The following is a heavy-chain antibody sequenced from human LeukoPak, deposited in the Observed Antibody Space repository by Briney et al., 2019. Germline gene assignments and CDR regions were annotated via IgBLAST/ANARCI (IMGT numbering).Heavy chain of an antibody. J-gene: IGHJ4*02. CDR1: GFTFSSYA. V-gene: IGHV3-23*01. CDR2: ISGSGGST. D-gene: IGHD5-24*01. Sequence: GWALILSCSASGFTFSSYAMSWVRQAPGKGLVWVSAISGSGGSTYYADSVKGRFTISRDNSKNTLYLQMNSLRAEDTAVYYCAKTSRDGYNKYYFDYWGQGTLVTVSS. CDR3: AKTSRDGYNKYYFDY.